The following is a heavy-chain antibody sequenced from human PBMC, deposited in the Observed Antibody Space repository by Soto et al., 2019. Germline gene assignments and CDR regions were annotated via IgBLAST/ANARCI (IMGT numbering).Heavy chain of an antibody. Sequence: QVQLVQSGAEEKKPGASVKVSCKASGYTFTSYAMHWVRQAPGQRLEWMGWINAGNGNTKYSQKFQGSVTITRDTSASTAYMELSSLRSEDTVVYYCARSIVVVTALDYWGQGTLVTVSS. CDR2: INAGNGNT. D-gene: IGHD2-21*02. J-gene: IGHJ4*02. CDR1: GYTFTSYA. V-gene: IGHV1-3*05. CDR3: ARSIVVVTALDY.